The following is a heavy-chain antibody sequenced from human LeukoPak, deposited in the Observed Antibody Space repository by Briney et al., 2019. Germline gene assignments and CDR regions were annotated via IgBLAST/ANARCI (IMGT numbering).Heavy chain of an antibody. J-gene: IGHJ6*02. CDR3: ARAIGRLKSSSWPYYYYYGMDV. D-gene: IGHD6-13*01. CDR2: ISFDGSNK. Sequence: PTGGSLRLSCAASGFTFSSYAMHWVRQAPGKGLEWVAVISFDGSNKYYADSVKGRFTISRDNSKNTLYLQMNSLRAEDTAVYYCARAIGRLKSSSWPYYYYYGMDVWGQGTTVTVSS. V-gene: IGHV3-30*04. CDR1: GFTFSSYA.